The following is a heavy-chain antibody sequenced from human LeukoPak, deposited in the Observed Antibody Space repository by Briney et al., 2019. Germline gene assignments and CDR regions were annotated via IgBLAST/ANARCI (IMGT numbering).Heavy chain of an antibody. CDR1: GFTFSSYA. D-gene: IGHD1-26*01. J-gene: IGHJ3*02. Sequence: RGGSLRLSCAASGFTFSSYAMSWVRQAPGKGLEWVSAISGSGGSTYYADSVKGRFTISRDISKNTMYLQMNNLRAEDTAVYNCAKVNSGTYSAFDIWGQGTMATVSS. CDR2: ISGSGGST. CDR3: AKVNSGTYSAFDI. V-gene: IGHV3-23*01.